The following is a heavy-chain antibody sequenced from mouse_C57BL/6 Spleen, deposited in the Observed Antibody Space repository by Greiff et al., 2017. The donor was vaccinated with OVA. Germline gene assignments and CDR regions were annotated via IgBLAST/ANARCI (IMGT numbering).Heavy chain of an antibody. D-gene: IGHD1-1*01. CDR1: GYTFTNYW. CDR2: IYPGGGYT. Sequence: LVESGAELVRPGTSVKMSCKASGYTFTNYWIGWAKQRPGHGLEWIGDIYPGGGYTNYNEKFKGKATLTADKSSSTAYMQFSSLPSEDSAIYYGAREGLSYCSSSYYAMDDWGQGTSVTVSS. CDR3: AREGLSYCSSSYYAMDD. J-gene: IGHJ4*01. V-gene: IGHV1-63*01.